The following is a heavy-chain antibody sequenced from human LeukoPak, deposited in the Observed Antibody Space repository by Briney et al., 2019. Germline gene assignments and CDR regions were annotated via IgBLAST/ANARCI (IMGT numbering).Heavy chain of an antibody. CDR1: GYTFTSYG. J-gene: IGHJ4*02. CDR2: ISAYNGNT. CDR3: AKDGLGYCSSTSCYPSFDY. Sequence: ASVKVSCKASGYTFTSYGISWVRQAPGQGLEWMGWISAYNGNTNYAQKLQGRVTMTTDTSTSTAYMELRSLRSDDTAVYYCAKDGLGYCSSTSCYPSFDYWGQGTLVTVSS. V-gene: IGHV1-18*01. D-gene: IGHD2-2*01.